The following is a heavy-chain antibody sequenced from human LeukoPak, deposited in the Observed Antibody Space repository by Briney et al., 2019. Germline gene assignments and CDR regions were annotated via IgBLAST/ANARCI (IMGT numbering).Heavy chain of an antibody. CDR3: ASAHIAGYYYYYMDV. Sequence: TSETLSLTCAVYGGSFSGYYWSWIRQPPGKGLEWIGEINHSGSTNYNPSLKSRVTISVDTSKNQLSLKLSSVTAADTAVYYCASAHIAGYYYYYMDVWGKGTTVTVSS. D-gene: IGHD1-14*01. CDR2: INHSGST. CDR1: GGSFSGYY. V-gene: IGHV4-34*01. J-gene: IGHJ6*03.